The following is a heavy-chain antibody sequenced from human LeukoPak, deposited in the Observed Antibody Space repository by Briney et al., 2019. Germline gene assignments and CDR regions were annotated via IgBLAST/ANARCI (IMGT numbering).Heavy chain of an antibody. CDR3: ARILQRGYSYGDFDY. D-gene: IGHD5-18*01. CDR2: INTNTGNP. CDR1: GYTFTSYA. V-gene: IGHV7-4-1*02. J-gene: IGHJ4*02. Sequence: ASVKVSCKASGYTFTSYAMNWVRQAPGQGLEWMGWINTNTGNPTYAQGFTGRFVFSLDTSVSTASLQISSLKAEDTAVYYCARILQRGYSYGDFDYWGQGTLVTVSS.